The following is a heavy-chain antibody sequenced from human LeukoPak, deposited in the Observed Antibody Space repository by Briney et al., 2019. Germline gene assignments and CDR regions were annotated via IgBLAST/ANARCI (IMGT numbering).Heavy chain of an antibody. CDR2: IKQDGSEK. CDR3: ARGSGHDRVYYYGMDV. D-gene: IGHD5-12*01. J-gene: IGHJ6*02. V-gene: IGHV3-7*03. CDR1: GFTFSKYW. Sequence: PGGSLRLSCAASGFTFSKYWMTWVRQAPGKGLEWVANIKQDGSEKSYVDSVKGRYTISRDNIKNSLHLQMNSLRVEDTAVYYCARGSGHDRVYYYGMDVWGQGTTVTVSS.